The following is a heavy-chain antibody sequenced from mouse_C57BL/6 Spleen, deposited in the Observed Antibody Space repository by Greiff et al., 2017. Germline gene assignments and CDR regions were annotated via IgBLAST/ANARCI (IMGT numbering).Heavy chain of an antibody. CDR3: ASGKGNAMDY. J-gene: IGHJ4*01. CDR1: GFTFTDYY. V-gene: IGHV7-3*01. Sequence: EVKVVESGGGLVQPGGSLSLSCAASGFTFTDYYMSWVRQPPGKALEWLGFIRNKANGYTTEYSASVKGRFTISRDNSQSILYLQMNALRAEDSATYYCASGKGNAMDYWGQGTSVTVSS. CDR2: IRNKANGYTT.